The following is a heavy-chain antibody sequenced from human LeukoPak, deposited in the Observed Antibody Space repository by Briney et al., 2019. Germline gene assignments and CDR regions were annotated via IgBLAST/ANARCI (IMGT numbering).Heavy chain of an antibody. V-gene: IGHV4-39*01. J-gene: IGHJ4*02. Sequence: PSETLSLTCTVSGGSISSSSYYWGWIRQPPGKGLEWIGSIYYSGSTYYNPSLKSRVTISVDTSKNQFSLKLSSVTAADTAVYYCANVPYDFWSGYPPPHFDYWGQGTLLTVSS. CDR1: GGSISSSSYY. D-gene: IGHD3-3*01. CDR3: ANVPYDFWSGYPPPHFDY. CDR2: IYYSGST.